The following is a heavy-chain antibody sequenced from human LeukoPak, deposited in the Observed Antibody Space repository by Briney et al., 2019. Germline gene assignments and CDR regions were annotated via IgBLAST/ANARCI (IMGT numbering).Heavy chain of an antibody. CDR1: GGSISSSIYY. J-gene: IGHJ4*02. Sequence: PSETLSLTCTVSGGSISSSIYYWGWIRQPPGKGLEWIGSIYYSGSTYYNPSLKSRVTISVDTSKNQFSLKLSSVTAADTAVYHCARRYYYDSSGYKYYFDYWGQGTLVTVSS. CDR3: ARRYYYDSSGYKYYFDY. D-gene: IGHD3-22*01. CDR2: IYYSGST. V-gene: IGHV4-39*01.